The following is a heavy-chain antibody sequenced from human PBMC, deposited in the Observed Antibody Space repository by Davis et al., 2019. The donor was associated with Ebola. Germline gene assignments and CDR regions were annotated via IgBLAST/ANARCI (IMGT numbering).Heavy chain of an antibody. V-gene: IGHV3-66*01. J-gene: IGHJ6*02. CDR1: GFTVSSNY. D-gene: IGHD2/OR15-2a*01. CDR3: ARDLWGYYYYGMDV. Sequence: GGSLRLSCAASGFTVSSNYMSWVRQAPGKGLEWVSVIYSGGSTYYADSVKGRFTISRDNSKNTLYLQMNSLRAEDTAVYYCARDLWGYYYYGMDVWGQGTTVTVSS. CDR2: IYSGGST.